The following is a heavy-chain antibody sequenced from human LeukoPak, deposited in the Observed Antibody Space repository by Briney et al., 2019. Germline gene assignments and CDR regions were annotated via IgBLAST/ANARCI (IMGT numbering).Heavy chain of an antibody. CDR1: GFTFSYYS. CDR3: ARALWFGETFPAY. J-gene: IGHJ4*02. V-gene: IGHV3-48*01. CDR2: ISSSSSTI. Sequence: PGGSLRLSCAASGFTFSYYSMNWVRQAPGKGLQWVSYISSSSSTIYYADSVKGRFTISRDNAKNSLYLQMNSLRAEDTAVYYCARALWFGETFPAYWGQGTLVTVSS. D-gene: IGHD3-10*01.